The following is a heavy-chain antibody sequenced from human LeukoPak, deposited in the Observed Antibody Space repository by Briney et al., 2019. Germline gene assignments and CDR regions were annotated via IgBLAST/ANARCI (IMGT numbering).Heavy chain of an antibody. CDR3: TRAANWAEMDV. D-gene: IGHD6-25*01. Sequence: PGGSLRLSCTASGFTFGDYAMSWVRQAPGKGLEWVGFIRSKAYGGTTEYAASVKGRFTISRDDSKSIAYLQMNSLKTEDTAVYYCTRAANWAEMDVWGKGTTVTVSS. CDR1: GFTFGDYA. V-gene: IGHV3-49*04. J-gene: IGHJ6*04. CDR2: IRSKAYGGTT.